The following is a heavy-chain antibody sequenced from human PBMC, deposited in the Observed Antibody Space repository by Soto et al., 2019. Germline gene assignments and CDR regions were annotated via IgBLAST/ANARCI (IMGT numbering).Heavy chain of an antibody. Sequence: EASVKVSCKASGYTFTSYGISWVRQAPGQGLEWMGWISAYNGNTNYAQKLQGRVTMTTDTSTSTAYMELRSLRSDDTAVYYCAARVGRLRLGRVMDVWGQGTTVTVSS. J-gene: IGHJ6*02. V-gene: IGHV1-18*01. CDR1: GYTFTSYG. CDR3: AARVGRLRLGRVMDV. D-gene: IGHD3-16*01. CDR2: ISAYNGNT.